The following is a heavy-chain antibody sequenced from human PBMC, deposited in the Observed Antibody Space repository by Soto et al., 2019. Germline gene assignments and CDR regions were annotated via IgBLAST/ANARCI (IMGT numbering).Heavy chain of an antibody. Sequence: GWSLRLSCISSGFTFRTYTMNLVRQAPGKGLEWVSGIRGFSPYTFYAESVKGRFTISRDNAKNSLFLQMNSLRAEDTAVYYCARDRGYDAHDFYYNAMEVWGKGTKVTVSS. CDR1: GFTFRTYT. J-gene: IGHJ6*04. CDR3: ARDRGYDAHDFYYNAMEV. D-gene: IGHD2-15*01. CDR2: IRGFSPYT. V-gene: IGHV3-21*01.